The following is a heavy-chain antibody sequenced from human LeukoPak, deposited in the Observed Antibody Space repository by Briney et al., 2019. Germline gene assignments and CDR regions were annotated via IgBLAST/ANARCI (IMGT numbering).Heavy chain of an antibody. V-gene: IGHV3-23*01. CDR1: GFTFSSYA. D-gene: IGHD2-2*01. CDR3: AKFSTTVVPNDAFDI. CDR2: ISGSGDTT. Sequence: GGSLILSCAASGFTFSSYAMSWVRQAPGKGLEWASLISGSGDTTYYADFVKGRFTISRDNSKNTLYLQMNNLRAEDTAVYYCAKFSTTVVPNDAFDIWGHGTMVIVSS. J-gene: IGHJ3*02.